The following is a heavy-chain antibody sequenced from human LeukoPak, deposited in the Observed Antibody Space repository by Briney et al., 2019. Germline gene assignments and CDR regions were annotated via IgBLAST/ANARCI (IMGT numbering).Heavy chain of an antibody. J-gene: IGHJ4*02. CDR2: LSGGGGII. CDR3: ARDGITHFDY. Sequence: GGSLRLSCAGSGFSFSNYFMTWVRRAPGKGLEWVSGLSGGGGIIYYADSVKGRFTISRDNSKNTLYLQMNSLRAEDTAMYYCARDGITHFDYWGQGTLVTVSS. CDR1: GFSFSNYF. V-gene: IGHV3-23*01. D-gene: IGHD3-10*01.